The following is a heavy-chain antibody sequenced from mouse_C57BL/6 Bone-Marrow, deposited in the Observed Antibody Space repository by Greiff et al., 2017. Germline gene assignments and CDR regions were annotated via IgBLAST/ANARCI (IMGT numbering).Heavy chain of an antibody. Sequence: QVQLQQSGAELARPGASVKLSCKASGYTFTSYGISWVKQRTGQGLEWIGEIYPRNGNTYYNEKFKGKATLTADKSSSTAYMELRSLTSEDSSVYFCASPMITWNYFDYWGQGTTLTVSS. V-gene: IGHV1-81*01. D-gene: IGHD2-4*01. CDR1: GYTFTSYG. CDR2: IYPRNGNT. CDR3: ASPMITWNYFDY. J-gene: IGHJ2*01.